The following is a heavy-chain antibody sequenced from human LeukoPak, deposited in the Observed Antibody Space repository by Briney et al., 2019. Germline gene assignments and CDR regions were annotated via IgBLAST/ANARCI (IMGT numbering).Heavy chain of an antibody. CDR3: ARDKVRLGLLSETYYYMDV. J-gene: IGHJ6*03. Sequence: GGSLRLSCAASGFTFSSYSMNWVRQAPGKGLEWVSAITSSSSYIYYADSVKGRFTISRDNAKNSLYLQMNSLRAEDTAVYYCARDKVRLGLLSETYYYMDVWGKGTTVTVSS. D-gene: IGHD1-7*01. V-gene: IGHV3-21*01. CDR2: ITSSSSYI. CDR1: GFTFSSYS.